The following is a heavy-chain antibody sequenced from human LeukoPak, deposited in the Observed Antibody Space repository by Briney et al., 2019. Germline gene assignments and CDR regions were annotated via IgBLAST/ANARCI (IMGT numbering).Heavy chain of an antibody. CDR2: IIPIFGTA. CDR1: GGTFSSYA. V-gene: IGHV1-69*13. D-gene: IGHD2-2*01. Sequence: SVKVSCKASGGTFSSYAISWVRQAPGQGLEWLGGIIPIFGTANYAQKFQGRVTITADESTSTAYMELSSLRSEDTAVYYCARDDCSSTSCPGDFDYWGQGTLVTVSS. J-gene: IGHJ4*02. CDR3: ARDDCSSTSCPGDFDY.